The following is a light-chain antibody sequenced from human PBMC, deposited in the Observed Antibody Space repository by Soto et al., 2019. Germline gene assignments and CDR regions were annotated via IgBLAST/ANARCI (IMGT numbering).Light chain of an antibody. CDR3: QKYYSAPET. CDR1: QGISSY. J-gene: IGKJ1*01. CDR2: AAS. V-gene: IGKV1-27*01. Sequence: DIQMTQSPSSLSASVGDRVTITCRASQGISSYLAWYQQKPGKVPKVLIYAASTLQSRVPSRFSGSRSGTEFAPTISSLQPEDGATYYCQKYYSAPETFGQGTKVEIK.